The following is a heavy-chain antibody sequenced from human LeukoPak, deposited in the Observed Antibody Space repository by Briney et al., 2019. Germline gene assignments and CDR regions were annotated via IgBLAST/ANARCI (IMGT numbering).Heavy chain of an antibody. J-gene: IGHJ6*03. CDR1: GYTFTSYD. Sequence: ASVKVSCKASGYTFTSYDINWVRQATGQGLEWMGWMNPNSGNTGYAQKFQGRVTMTRNTSISTAYMELSSLRSEDTAVYYCARDGAAAAGTALFPQKQDYYMDVWGKGTTVTVSS. CDR2: MNPNSGNT. CDR3: ARDGAAAAGTALFPQKQDYYMDV. D-gene: IGHD6-13*01. V-gene: IGHV1-8*01.